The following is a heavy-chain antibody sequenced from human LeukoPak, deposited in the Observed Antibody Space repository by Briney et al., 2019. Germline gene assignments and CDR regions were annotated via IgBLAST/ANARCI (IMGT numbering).Heavy chain of an antibody. J-gene: IGHJ4*02. V-gene: IGHV1-18*01. CDR3: ASQWLVLFAHEKDS. CDR1: GYTFTSYG. Sequence: ASVKVSCKASGYTFTSYGISWVRQAPGQGLEWMGWISAYNGNTNYAQKLQGRVTMTTDTSTSTAYMELRSLRSDDTAVYYCASQWLVLFAHEKDSWGQGSQVAVSP. D-gene: IGHD6-19*01. CDR2: ISAYNGNT.